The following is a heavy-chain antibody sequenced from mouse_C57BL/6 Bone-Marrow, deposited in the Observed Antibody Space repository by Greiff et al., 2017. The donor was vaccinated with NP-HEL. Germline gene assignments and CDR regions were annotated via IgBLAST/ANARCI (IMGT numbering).Heavy chain of an antibody. J-gene: IGHJ2*01. Sequence: QVQLQQPGAELVRPGTSVKLSCKASGYTFTSYWMHWVKQRPGQGLEWIGVIDPSDSYTNYNQKCKGKATLTVDTSSSTAYMQLSSLTSEDSAVYYCARYDGGYWGQGTTLTVSS. CDR1: GYTFTSYW. CDR3: ARYDGGY. D-gene: IGHD2-3*01. V-gene: IGHV1-59*01. CDR2: IDPSDSYT.